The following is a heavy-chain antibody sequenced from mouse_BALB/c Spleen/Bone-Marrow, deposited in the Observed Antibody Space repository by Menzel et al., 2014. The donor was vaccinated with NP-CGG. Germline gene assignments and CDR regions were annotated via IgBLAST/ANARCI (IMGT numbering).Heavy chain of an antibody. CDR3: ARGENYGYDGFAY. CDR1: GYSITSGYS. CDR2: IHYSGST. D-gene: IGHD2-2*01. V-gene: IGHV3-1*02. J-gene: IGHJ3*01. Sequence: EVKLVESGPDLVKPSQSLSLSCTVTGYSITSGYSWHWIRQFPGNKPEWMGYIHYSGSTNYNPSLKSRISITRDTSKDQFFLQLISVTTEDTATYYCARGENYGYDGFAYWGQGTLATVSA.